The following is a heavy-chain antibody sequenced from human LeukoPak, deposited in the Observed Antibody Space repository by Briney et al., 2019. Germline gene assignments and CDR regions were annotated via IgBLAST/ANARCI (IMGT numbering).Heavy chain of an antibody. D-gene: IGHD3-9*01. J-gene: IGHJ2*01. CDR3: ARDMPYDILTGFEADPYWYYDL. CDR2: INPNSGGT. V-gene: IGHV1-2*02. Sequence: ASVKVSCKASGYTFTSYGISWVRQAPGQGLKWMGWINPNSGGTNYAQKFQGRVTMTRDTSISTAYMELSRLRSDDTAVYYCARDMPYDILTGFEADPYWYYDLWGRGTLVTVSS. CDR1: GYTFTSYG.